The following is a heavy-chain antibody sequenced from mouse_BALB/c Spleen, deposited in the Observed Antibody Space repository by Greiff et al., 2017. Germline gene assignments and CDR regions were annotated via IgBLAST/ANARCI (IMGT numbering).Heavy chain of an antibody. CDR1: GYIFTSYW. J-gene: IGHJ2*01. CDR2: IYPGTSDT. Sequence: VQLKESGTVLARPGASVKMSCTASGYIFTSYWMHWVKQRPGQGLEWIGAIYPGTSDTSYNQNVKGKAKLTAVTSASTANIELRRLTTEDSAVYDCKSCWGLLGRYFDYWGQGTTLTVSS. CDR3: KSCWGLLGRYFDY. D-gene: IGHD1-1*01. V-gene: IGHV1-5*01.